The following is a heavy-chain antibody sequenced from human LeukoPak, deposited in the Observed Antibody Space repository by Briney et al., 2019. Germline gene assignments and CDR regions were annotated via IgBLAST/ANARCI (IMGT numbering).Heavy chain of an antibody. Sequence: PSETLSLTCTVSGGSISSYYWSWIRQPPGKGLEWIGYIYYSGSTNYNPSLKSRVTISVDTSKNQFSLKLSSVTAADTAVYYCARDLMVRGVTRPPHDAFDIWGQGTMVTVSS. CDR1: GGSISSYY. J-gene: IGHJ3*02. CDR3: ARDLMVRGVTRPPHDAFDI. V-gene: IGHV4-59*01. CDR2: IYYSGST. D-gene: IGHD3-10*01.